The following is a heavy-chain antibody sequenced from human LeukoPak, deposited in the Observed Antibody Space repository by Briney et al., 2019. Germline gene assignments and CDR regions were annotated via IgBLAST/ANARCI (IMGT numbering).Heavy chain of an antibody. D-gene: IGHD3-22*01. J-gene: IGHJ4*02. V-gene: IGHV4-4*07. CDR2: VYSSGVG. CDR1: GGSITGYY. CDR3: AREEFLHEIDSSGYFVY. Sequence: PSETLSLTCTVSGGSITGYYWNWIRQPAGQGLGWLGRVYSSGVGNYNPSLTSRVTMSVDTSKNQFSLKLASLTAADTAVYYCAREEFLHEIDSSGYFVYWGQGTLVTVSS.